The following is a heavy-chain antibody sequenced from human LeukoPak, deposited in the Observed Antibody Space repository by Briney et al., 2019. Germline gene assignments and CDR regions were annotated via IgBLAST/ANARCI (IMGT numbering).Heavy chain of an antibody. D-gene: IGHD3-22*01. J-gene: IGHJ6*02. V-gene: IGHV1-8*01. CDR1: GYTFTSYD. CDR2: MNPNSGNT. CDR3: AVAYYYDSSGYSLHLYYGMDV. Sequence: GASVKVSCKASGYTFTSYDINWVRQATGQGLEWMGWMNPNSGNTGYAQKFQGRVTMTRNTSISTAYMELSSLRSEDTAVYYCAVAYYYDSSGYSLHLYYGMDVWGQGTTVTVSS.